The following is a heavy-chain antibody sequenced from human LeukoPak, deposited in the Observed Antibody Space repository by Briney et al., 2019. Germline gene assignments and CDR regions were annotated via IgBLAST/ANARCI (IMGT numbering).Heavy chain of an antibody. J-gene: IGHJ4*02. CDR1: GFTFDDYA. D-gene: IGHD3-9*01. CDR3: AKDAYYDILTGYSDY. CDR2: ISWNSGSI. V-gene: IGHV3-9*01. Sequence: GRSLRVSCAASGFTFDDYAMHWVRQAPGKGLEWVSGISWNSGSIGYADSVKGRFTISRDNAKNSLYLQMNSLRAEDTALYYCAKDAYYDILTGYSDYWGQGTLVTVSS.